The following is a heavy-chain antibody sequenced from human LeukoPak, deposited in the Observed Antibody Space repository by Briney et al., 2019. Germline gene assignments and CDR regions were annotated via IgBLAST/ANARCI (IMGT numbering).Heavy chain of an antibody. D-gene: IGHD5-18*01. CDR3: SRGYTYGDY. V-gene: IGHV3-30*03. CDR1: GFTFSSHG. Sequence: GGSLRLSCAASGFTFSSHGMHWVRQAPGKGLEWVAVISYDGSDKYYADSVKGRFTISRDNSKNTLYLQMNSLRGEDTAVYYCSRGYTYGDYWGQGTLVTVSS. J-gene: IGHJ4*02. CDR2: ISYDGSDK.